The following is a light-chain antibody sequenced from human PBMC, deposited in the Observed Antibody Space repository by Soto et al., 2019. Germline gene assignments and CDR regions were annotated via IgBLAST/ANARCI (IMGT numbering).Light chain of an antibody. CDR2: DVS. CDR3: QQYDSYPRT. J-gene: IGKJ1*01. CDR1: QSISSW. Sequence: IPLTQSPSTLSASVGERVAITCRASQSISSWLAWYQQKPGKAPKLLIYDVSSLESGVPSRFSGSGSGTEFTLTISSLQPEDFATYYCQQYDSYPRTFGQGTKVDI. V-gene: IGKV1-5*01.